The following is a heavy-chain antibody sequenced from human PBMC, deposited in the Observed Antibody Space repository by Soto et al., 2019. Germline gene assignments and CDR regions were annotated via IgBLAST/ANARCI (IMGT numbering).Heavy chain of an antibody. V-gene: IGHV4-34*01. J-gene: IGHJ4*02. CDR3: ARGGEQLVPGYFDY. CDR1: GGSFSGYY. CDR2: INHSGST. D-gene: IGHD6-6*01. Sequence: KPSETLSLTCAVYGGSFSGYYWSWIRQPPGKGLEWIGEINHSGSTNYNPSLKSRVTISVDTSKNQFSLKLSSVTAADTAVYYCARGGEQLVPGYFDYWGQGTLVTVSS.